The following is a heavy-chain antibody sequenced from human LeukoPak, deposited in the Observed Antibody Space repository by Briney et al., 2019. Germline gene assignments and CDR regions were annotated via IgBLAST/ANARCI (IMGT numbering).Heavy chain of an antibody. CDR1: GFSFSYYA. V-gene: IGHV3-23*01. CDR3: AKHLSGSSTASFDS. D-gene: IGHD1-26*01. CDR2: LSGSGIST. Sequence: PGGSLRLSCATSGFSFSYYAMNWVRQAPGEGLGWVSGLSGSGISTNYADSVKGRFTISRDSSKNTVYLQMNDLRAEDTAVYYCAKHLSGSSTASFDSWGQGTLVTVSS. J-gene: IGHJ4*02.